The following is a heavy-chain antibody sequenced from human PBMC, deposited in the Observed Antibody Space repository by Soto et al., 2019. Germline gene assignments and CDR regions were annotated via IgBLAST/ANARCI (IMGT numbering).Heavy chain of an antibody. Sequence: WTWLRQHPGKGLEWIGYIYNTGNAYYRPSLKSRLTMSVDTTKNQLSLKLTSMTAADTAVYYCARGLSQLVASDWFDPWGQGAVFTVSS. CDR3: ARGLSQLVASDWFDP. V-gene: IGHV4-31*02. CDR2: IYNTGNA. D-gene: IGHD6-6*01. J-gene: IGHJ5*02.